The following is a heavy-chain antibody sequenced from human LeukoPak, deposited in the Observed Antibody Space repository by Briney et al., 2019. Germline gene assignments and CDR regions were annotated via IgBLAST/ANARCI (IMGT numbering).Heavy chain of an antibody. D-gene: IGHD3-3*01. V-gene: IGHV1-2*02. CDR1: GYTFTGYY. CDR2: INPNSGGT. Sequence: ASVKVSCKASGYTFTGYYMHWVRQAPGQGLEWMGWINPNSGGTNCAQKFQGRVTMTRDTSISTAYMELSRLRSDDTAVYYCARGRRADFGVVIMFVYWGQGTLVTVSS. CDR3: ARGRRADFGVVIMFVY. J-gene: IGHJ4*02.